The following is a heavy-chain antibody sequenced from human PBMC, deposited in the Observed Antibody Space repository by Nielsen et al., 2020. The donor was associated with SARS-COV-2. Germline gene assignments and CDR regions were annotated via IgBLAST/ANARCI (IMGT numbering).Heavy chain of an antibody. D-gene: IGHD1-26*01. V-gene: IGHV3-30*18. J-gene: IGHJ3*02. Sequence: GESLKISCAASGFTFSSYGMHWVRQAPGKGLEWVAVISYDGSNKYYADSVKGRFTISRDNSKNTLYLQMNSLRAEDTAVYYCAKVHSSGSYSHDAFDIWGQGTMVTVSS. CDR2: ISYDGSNK. CDR1: GFTFSSYG. CDR3: AKVHSSGSYSHDAFDI.